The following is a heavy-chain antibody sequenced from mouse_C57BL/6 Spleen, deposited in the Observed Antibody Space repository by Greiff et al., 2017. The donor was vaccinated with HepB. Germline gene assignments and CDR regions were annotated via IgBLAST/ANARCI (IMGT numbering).Heavy chain of an antibody. V-gene: IGHV3-6*01. Sequence: EVKLQQSGPGLVKPSQSLSLTCSVTGYSITSGYYWNWIRQFPGNKLEWMGYISYDGSNNYNPSLKNRISITRDTSKNQFFLKLNSVTTEDTATYYCAREWLRYFDVWGTGTTVTVSS. CDR2: ISYDGSN. CDR3: AREWLRYFDV. D-gene: IGHD2-2*01. CDR1: GYSITSGYY. J-gene: IGHJ1*03.